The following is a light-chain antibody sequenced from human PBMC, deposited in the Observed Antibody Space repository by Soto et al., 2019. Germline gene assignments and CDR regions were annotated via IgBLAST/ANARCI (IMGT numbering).Light chain of an antibody. Sequence: AIQMTQSPSSLSAFVGDRVTITCRASQGIRNELGWYQQRPGKDPKLLIYAASTLESGVPLRFSASGSGTDFTLSIIGLRPEDVATYYCLQDYKYPRTFGQGTKVEI. CDR2: AAS. CDR1: QGIRNE. J-gene: IGKJ1*01. V-gene: IGKV1-6*01. CDR3: LQDYKYPRT.